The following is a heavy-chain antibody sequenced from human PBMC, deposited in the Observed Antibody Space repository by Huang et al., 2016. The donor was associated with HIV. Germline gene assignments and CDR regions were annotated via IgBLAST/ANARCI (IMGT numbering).Heavy chain of an antibody. J-gene: IGHJ4*02. Sequence: QLVQSGAEVKKPGASVKVSCKASGYSFTSYGISWVRQAPGQGLEWMGWIINYNGNTNYEQKLQGRVTMTTDTSTSTVYMELRSLRSDDTAVYYCTRGYYYADFDHWGQGTLVTVSS. CDR2: IINYNGNT. D-gene: IGHD3-22*01. CDR3: TRGYYYADFDH. V-gene: IGHV1-18*04. CDR1: GYSFTSYG.